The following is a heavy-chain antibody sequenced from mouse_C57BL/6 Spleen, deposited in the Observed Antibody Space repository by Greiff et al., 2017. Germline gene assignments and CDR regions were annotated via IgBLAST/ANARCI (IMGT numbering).Heavy chain of an antibody. CDR2: INPSSGYT. J-gene: IGHJ2*01. D-gene: IGHD1-2*01. Sequence: VQLQQSGAELARPGASVKMSCKASGYTFTSYTMHWVKQRPGQGLEWIGYINPSSGYTKYNQKFKDKATLTADKSSSTAYMQLSSLTSEDSAVYYCAREGTTAYYFDYWGQGTTLTVSS. CDR1: GYTFTSYT. CDR3: AREGTTAYYFDY. V-gene: IGHV1-4*01.